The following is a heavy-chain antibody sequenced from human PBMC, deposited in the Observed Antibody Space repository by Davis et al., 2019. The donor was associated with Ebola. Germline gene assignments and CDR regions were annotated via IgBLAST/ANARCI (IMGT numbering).Heavy chain of an antibody. CDR2: FDPEDGEA. J-gene: IGHJ4*02. CDR1: GYTLAELS. Sequence: ASVKVSCTVSGYTLAELSVHWVRQAPGRGLEWMGAFDPEDGEAIYARKFQGRITMTEDTSTDTAYMELSSLRSEDTAVYYCSIGGTTGGFDYWGQGTLVTVSS. CDR3: SIGGTTGGFDY. V-gene: IGHV1-24*01. D-gene: IGHD1-14*01.